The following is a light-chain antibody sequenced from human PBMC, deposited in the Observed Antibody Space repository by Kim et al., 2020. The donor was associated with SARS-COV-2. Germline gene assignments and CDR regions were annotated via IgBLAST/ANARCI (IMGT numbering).Light chain of an antibody. CDR3: QQYGASPYS. J-gene: IGKJ2*03. CDR2: GAS. V-gene: IGKV3-20*01. Sequence: EIVLTQSPGTLSLSPGERATLSCRASQVVSNNYLAWYQQKPGQAPSLLIYGASKRTTDFPDRFSGSGSGTDFTLTIDRLEPEDFAVYFCQQYGASPYSFGQETKLEIK. CDR1: QVVSNNY.